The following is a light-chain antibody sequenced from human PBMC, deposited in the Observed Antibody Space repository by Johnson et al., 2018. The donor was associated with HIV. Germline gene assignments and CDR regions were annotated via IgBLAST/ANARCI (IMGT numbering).Light chain of an antibody. CDR3: GTWDSSLSGYV. CDR2: ENS. Sequence: QSLLTQPPSVSAAPGQRVTISCSGNNSNIGSNSVSWYQDVPGTAPKLLIYENSKRPSGIPDRFSATKSGTSATLGITGLQTGDEADYYCGTWDSSLSGYVFGTGTKVTVL. J-gene: IGLJ1*01. CDR1: NSNIGSNS. V-gene: IGLV1-51*01.